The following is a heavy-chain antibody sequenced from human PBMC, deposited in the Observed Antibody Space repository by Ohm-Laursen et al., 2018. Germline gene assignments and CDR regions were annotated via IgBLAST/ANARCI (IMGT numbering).Heavy chain of an antibody. CDR1: GFSLSTSGMC. V-gene: IGHV2-70*11. CDR2: IDWDDDK. CDR3: ATYYYDSSGQPSMSY. Sequence: TQTLTLTCTFSGFSLSTSGMCVSWIRQPTGKALEWLASIDWDDDKYYSTSLKTRLTISKDTSKNQVVLTMTNMDPVDTATYYCATYYYDSSGQPSMSYWGQGTLVTVSS. D-gene: IGHD3-22*01. J-gene: IGHJ4*02.